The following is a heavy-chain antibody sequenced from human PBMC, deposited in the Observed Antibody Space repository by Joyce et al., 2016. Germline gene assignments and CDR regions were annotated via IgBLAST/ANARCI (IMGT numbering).Heavy chain of an antibody. V-gene: IGHV1-2*02. CDR3: AAFAIHTLFDH. J-gene: IGHJ4*02. Sequence: QVQLVQSGAEVTKPGASVKVSCKASGYTFTAHYIHWVRQAPGQGLGWMGWVNPNSGGANYAQNFRGRVTITSDTSINTAYLDLSGLRSDDTAVYFCAAFAIHTLFDHWGQGTLITVSS. CDR2: VNPNSGGA. CDR1: GYTFTAHY. D-gene: IGHD3-3*01.